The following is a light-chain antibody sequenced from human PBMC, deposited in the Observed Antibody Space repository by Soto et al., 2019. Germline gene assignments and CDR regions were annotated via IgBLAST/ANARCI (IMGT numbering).Light chain of an antibody. CDR2: GAS. V-gene: IGKV3-15*01. CDR1: QSVSSN. Sequence: EIVMTQSPATLSVSPGERATLSCRASQSVSSNLACYQQKPGQAPRLLIYGASTRATGIPARFSGSGYGTEFPLTISSLQSEDFAVYYCQQYNNWPPITFGQGTRLEIK. CDR3: QQYNNWPPIT. J-gene: IGKJ5*01.